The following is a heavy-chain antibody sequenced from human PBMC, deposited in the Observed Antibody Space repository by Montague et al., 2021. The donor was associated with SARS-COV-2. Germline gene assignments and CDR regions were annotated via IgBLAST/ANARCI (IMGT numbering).Heavy chain of an antibody. CDR3: VRDPAPSGSGTFYDY. V-gene: IGHV4-59*02. D-gene: IGHD1-26*01. Sequence: SETLSLTCTVSGDSVSHDFWTWIRQPPGKGLEWIGYVYYSRSSSYNPSLMCGVSIAVDTTKNQFSLRLSTVTAADTAIYYCVRDPAPSGSGTFYDYWGQGTLVAVSS. CDR2: VYYSRSS. CDR1: GDSVSHDF. J-gene: IGHJ4*02.